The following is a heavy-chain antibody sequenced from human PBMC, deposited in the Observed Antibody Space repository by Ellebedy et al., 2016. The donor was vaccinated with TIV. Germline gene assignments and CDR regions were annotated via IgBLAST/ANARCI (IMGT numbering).Heavy chain of an antibody. CDR3: VQIMITYGGVTRTDAFDV. CDR1: GFSLTATGEG. J-gene: IGHJ3*01. D-gene: IGHD3-16*01. V-gene: IGHV2-5*04. Sequence: SGPTLVKPTETLTPTYTFSGFSLTATGEGVGWVRQPPGKALDWLAIIYWDNDDRYSSSMRSRLRITKDTSRREVVLTMTNMDPVDTGTYYCVQIMITYGGVTRTDAFDVWGQGILVTVSS. CDR2: IYWDNDD.